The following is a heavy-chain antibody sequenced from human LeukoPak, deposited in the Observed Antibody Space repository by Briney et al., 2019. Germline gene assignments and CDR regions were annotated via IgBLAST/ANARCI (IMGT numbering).Heavy chain of an antibody. D-gene: IGHD3-10*01. V-gene: IGHV3-30*04. CDR2: ISYDGSNK. Sequence: PGGSLRLSCAASGFTFSSYAMHWVRQAPGKGLEWVAVISYDGSNKYYADSVKGRFTISRDNSKNTLYLQMNSLRAEDTAVYYCAREGRTDAFDIWGQGTMVTVSS. CDR3: AREGRTDAFDI. CDR1: GFTFSSYA. J-gene: IGHJ3*02.